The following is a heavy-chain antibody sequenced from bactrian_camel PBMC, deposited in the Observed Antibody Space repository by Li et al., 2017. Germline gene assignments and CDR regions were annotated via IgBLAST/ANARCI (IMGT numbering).Heavy chain of an antibody. V-gene: IGHV3S1*01. D-gene: IGHD3*01. CDR2: TIVGTKIT. Sequence: HVQLVESGGGSVQTGGSLRLSCLASGYTATAYCMGWFRQPPGKEREGVATIVGTKITSYADSVKGRFNISKDDAKNTLYLFMSSLKPEDTAMYYRAADSCSYCSDGLCYTSGGALANKYLGQGTQVTVS. J-gene: IGHJ4*01. CDR1: GYTATAYC.